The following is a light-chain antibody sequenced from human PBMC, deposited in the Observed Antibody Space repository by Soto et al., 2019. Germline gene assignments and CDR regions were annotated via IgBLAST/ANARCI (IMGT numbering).Light chain of an antibody. CDR1: QSISSY. CDR3: QQSYSTPHT. Sequence: DIQMTQSPSSLSASVGDRVTITCRASQSISSYLNWYQQKPGKAPKLLIYAASSLRSGAPSRFSGSGSGTDFTLTISSLQPEDFATYYCQQSYSTPHTFGQGTKLEIK. J-gene: IGKJ2*01. V-gene: IGKV1-39*01. CDR2: AAS.